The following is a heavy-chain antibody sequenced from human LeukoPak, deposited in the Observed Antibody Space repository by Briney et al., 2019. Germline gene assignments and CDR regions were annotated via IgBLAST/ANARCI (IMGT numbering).Heavy chain of an antibody. CDR3: ARGSSSWLPYYMDV. CDR1: GGSISSYY. J-gene: IGHJ6*03. CDR2: IYYSGST. Sequence: MSSETLSLTCTVSGGSISSYYWSWIRQPPGEGLEGIGYIYYSGSTNYNPSLKSRVTISGDTSQNQFSLKLSSVTAADTAVYYCARGSSSWLPYYMDVWGKGTTVTVSS. D-gene: IGHD6-13*01. V-gene: IGHV4-59*12.